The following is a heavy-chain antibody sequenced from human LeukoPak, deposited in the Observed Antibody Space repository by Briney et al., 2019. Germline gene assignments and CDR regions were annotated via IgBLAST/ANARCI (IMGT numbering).Heavy chain of an antibody. CDR2: ISGSGGST. CDR3: AKDMNGRFGEFLPALYYYHGMDV. D-gene: IGHD3-10*01. CDR1: GFTFSSYA. V-gene: IGHV3-23*01. J-gene: IGHJ6*02. Sequence: GGSLRLSCAASGFTFSSYAMSWVRQAPGKGLEWVSAISGSGGSTYYADSVKGRFTISRDNSKNTLYLQMNSLRAEDTAVYYCAKDMNGRFGEFLPALYYYHGMDVWGQGTTVTVSS.